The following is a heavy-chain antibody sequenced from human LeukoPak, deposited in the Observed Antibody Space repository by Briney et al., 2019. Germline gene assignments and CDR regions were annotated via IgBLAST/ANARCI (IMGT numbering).Heavy chain of an antibody. D-gene: IGHD3-10*01. CDR1: GYTFTSYG. CDR2: ISAYNGNT. V-gene: IGHV1-18*01. Sequence: GASVKVSCKASGYTFTSYGISWVRQAPGQGLEWMGWISAYNGNTNYAQKLQGRVTMTTDTSTSTAYMELRSLRSDDTAVYYCGETPIRGGGEAFDIWGQGTMVTVSS. CDR3: GETPIRGGGEAFDI. J-gene: IGHJ3*02.